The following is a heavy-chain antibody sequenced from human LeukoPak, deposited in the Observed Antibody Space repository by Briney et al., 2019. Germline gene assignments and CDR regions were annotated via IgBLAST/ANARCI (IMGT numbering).Heavy chain of an antibody. D-gene: IGHD3-22*01. Sequence: GRSLRLSCAASGFTFSSYGMHWVRQAPGKGLEWVAVISYDGSNKYYADSVKGRFTISRDNSKNTLYLQMSSLRAEDTAVYYCAKDLYYDSSGYYIGYFDYWGQGTLVTVSS. J-gene: IGHJ4*02. CDR2: ISYDGSNK. CDR3: AKDLYYDSSGYYIGYFDY. CDR1: GFTFSSYG. V-gene: IGHV3-30*18.